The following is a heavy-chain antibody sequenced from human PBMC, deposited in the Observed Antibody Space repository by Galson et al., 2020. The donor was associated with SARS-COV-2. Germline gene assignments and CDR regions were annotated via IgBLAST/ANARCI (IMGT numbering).Heavy chain of an antibody. V-gene: IGHV4-59*01. CDR3: ARVDITATWFDL. Sequence: ASETLSLTCTVSGGSISSYYWSWIRQPPGEGLEWIGYIFYSGSTNYNPSLKSQVTISVDTSKNQFSLNLSSVTAADTAVYYCARVDITATWFDLWGQGTLVTVAS. CDR1: GGSISSYY. CDR2: IFYSGST. J-gene: IGHJ5*02. D-gene: IGHD6-25*01.